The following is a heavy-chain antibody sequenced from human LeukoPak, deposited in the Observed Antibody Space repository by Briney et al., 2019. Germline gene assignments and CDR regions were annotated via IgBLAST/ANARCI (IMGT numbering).Heavy chain of an antibody. CDR1: GFTVSSNY. Sequence: GGSLRLSCAASGFTVSSNYMSWVRQAPGKGLEWVSVISGSGGSTNYADSVKGRFTISRDNSKKTVDLEMNSLRAEDTAVYYCAKEGPTDYDFWSGYYTFDYWGQGTLVTVSS. D-gene: IGHD3-3*01. CDR3: AKEGPTDYDFWSGYYTFDY. J-gene: IGHJ4*02. CDR2: ISGSGGST. V-gene: IGHV3-23*01.